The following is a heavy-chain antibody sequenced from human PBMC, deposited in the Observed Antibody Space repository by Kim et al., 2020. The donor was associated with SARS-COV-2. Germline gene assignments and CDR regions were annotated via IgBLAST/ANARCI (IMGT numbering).Heavy chain of an antibody. D-gene: IGHD4-17*01. CDR3: ARDHDYGDSGFDY. CDR2: IYYSGST. J-gene: IGHJ4*02. CDR1: GGSISSYY. V-gene: IGHV4-59*13. Sequence: SETLSLTCTVSGGSISSYYWSWIRQPPGKGLEWIGYIYYSGSTNYNPSLKSRVTISVDTSKNQFSLKLSSVTAADTAVYYCARDHDYGDSGFDYWGQGTLVTVSS.